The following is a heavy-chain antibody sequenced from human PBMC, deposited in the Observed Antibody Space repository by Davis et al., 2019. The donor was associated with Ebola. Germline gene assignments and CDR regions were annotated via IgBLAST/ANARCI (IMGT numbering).Heavy chain of an antibody. CDR2: ISFDGSNK. D-gene: IGHD1-20*01. J-gene: IGHJ3*02. Sequence: PGGSLRLSCAASGFTFSSYGMYWVRQAPGKGLEWVAVISFDGSNKYYADSVRGRFTISRDNSKNTLYLQMNSLRAEDTAVYYCARGGNSWNDGGAFDIWGQGTMVTVSS. CDR3: ARGGNSWNDGGAFDI. CDR1: GFTFSSYG. V-gene: IGHV3-30*03.